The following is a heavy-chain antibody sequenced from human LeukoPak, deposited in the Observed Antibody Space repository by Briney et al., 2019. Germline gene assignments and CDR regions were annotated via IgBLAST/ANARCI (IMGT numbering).Heavy chain of an antibody. CDR3: AKDRPFDT. CDR2: LYSGGSM. V-gene: IGHV3-66*01. J-gene: IGHJ5*02. Sequence: GGSLRLSCAASGFIVTTNYMSWVRQAPGKGLEWVAILYSGGSMFYADSVKGRFTISRDRSKNTVDLQMNSLRAEDTAVYYCAKDRPFDTWGQGTLVTVSS. CDR1: GFIVTTNY.